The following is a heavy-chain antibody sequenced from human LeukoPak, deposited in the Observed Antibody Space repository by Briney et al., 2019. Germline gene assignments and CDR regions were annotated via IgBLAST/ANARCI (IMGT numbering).Heavy chain of an antibody. J-gene: IGHJ4*02. Sequence: ASVKLSCKASGYTFTCYYMHLVRHAPGQGLEWMGIINPSGGSTSYAQKFQGRVTMTRDTSTSTVYMELRSLRSEDTDDTDCSSNHDYRGKAFDNWGQGTLVTVSS. CDR3: SSNHDYRGKAFDN. CDR1: GYTFTCYY. D-gene: IGHD4-23*01. V-gene: IGHV1-46*03. CDR2: INPSGGST.